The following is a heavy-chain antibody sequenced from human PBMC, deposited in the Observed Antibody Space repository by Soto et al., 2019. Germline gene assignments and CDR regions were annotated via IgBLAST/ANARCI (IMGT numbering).Heavy chain of an antibody. J-gene: IGHJ4*02. D-gene: IGHD3-10*02. CDR3: TRDLTLLVYVEDYFDY. V-gene: IGHV1-18*01. CDR2: ISAYNGNT. CDR1: GYTFDTYG. Sequence: GQLVQSGSEVKKPGASVKVSCRASGYTFDTYGISWVRQAPGQGLEWVGWISAYNGNTNYAQKFPGRVTLTADTSTSKAYMELRSLRSDDTAVYYCTRDLTLLVYVEDYFDYWGQGTLVTVSS.